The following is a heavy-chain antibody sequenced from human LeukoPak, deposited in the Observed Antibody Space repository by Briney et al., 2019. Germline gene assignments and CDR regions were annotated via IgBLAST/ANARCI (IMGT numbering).Heavy chain of an antibody. CDR1: GGSISSGGYY. CDR3: ARDKVGTRWFDP. Sequence: PSQTLSLTCTVSGGSISSGGYYWSWIRQPPGKGLEWIGNIYHSGSTYYNPSLKSRVTISVDTSKSQFSLKLTSVTAADTALYYCARDKVGTRWFDPWGQGALVTVSS. V-gene: IGHV4-39*07. CDR2: IYHSGST. J-gene: IGHJ5*02. D-gene: IGHD5-12*01.